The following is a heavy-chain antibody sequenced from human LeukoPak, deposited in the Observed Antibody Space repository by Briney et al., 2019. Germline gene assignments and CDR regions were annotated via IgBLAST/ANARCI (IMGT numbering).Heavy chain of an antibody. CDR2: IDARSGIT. Sequence: GGPLRLSCAASGFTFTIFGLNWVRQAPGKGPEWVSYIDARSGITYYADSVQGRFTISRDDAKESVFLQMNSLRADDTAVYYCARTYDFGRGPPGDAFDNWGPGTLVIVSS. D-gene: IGHD3-3*01. V-gene: IGHV3-48*01. CDR3: ARTYDFGRGPPGDAFDN. J-gene: IGHJ3*02. CDR1: GFTFTIFG.